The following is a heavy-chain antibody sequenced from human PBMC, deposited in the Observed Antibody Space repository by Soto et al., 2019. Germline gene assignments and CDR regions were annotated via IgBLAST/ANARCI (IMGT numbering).Heavy chain of an antibody. CDR2: ISSSSSTI. D-gene: IGHD6-19*01. CDR1: GFTFSSYS. CDR3: ARDWDWGSGWSNYYYGMDV. J-gene: IGHJ6*02. Sequence: GGSLRLSCAASGFTFSSYSMNWVRQAPGKGLEWVSYISSSSSTIYYADSVKGRFTISRDNAKNSLYLQMNSLRDEDTAVYYCARDWDWGSGWSNYYYGMDVWGQGTTVTVSS. V-gene: IGHV3-48*02.